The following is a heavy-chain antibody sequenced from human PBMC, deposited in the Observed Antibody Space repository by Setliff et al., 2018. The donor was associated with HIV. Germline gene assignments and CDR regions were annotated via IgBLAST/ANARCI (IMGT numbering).Heavy chain of an antibody. J-gene: IGHJ4*02. V-gene: IGHV4-34*01. CDR2: INHSGTT. D-gene: IGHD4-17*01. CDR1: GGSFSGYY. CDR3: VRVDYGDYDFDY. Sequence: PSETLSLTCAVYGGSFSGYYWSWIRQPPGKGLEWIGEINHSGTTYYNPSLKSRVTISVDTSKNQFSLKLISVTAADTAVFYCVRVDYGDYDFDYWGQGTLVTVSS.